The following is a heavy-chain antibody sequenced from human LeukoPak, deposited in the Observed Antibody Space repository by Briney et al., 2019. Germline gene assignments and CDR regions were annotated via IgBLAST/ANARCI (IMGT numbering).Heavy chain of an antibody. D-gene: IGHD5-18*01. J-gene: IGHJ3*02. Sequence: QSGGSLRLSCAAPGFTFSSYGMHWVRQAPGKWPEWVASIRYDGRNKYYADSMKGRFTISRDNSKNTMYLQMNSLRAEDTAVYYCAKDLHAWIQLWSGLDAFDIWGQGTMVTVSS. CDR2: IRYDGRNK. CDR3: AKDLHAWIQLWSGLDAFDI. V-gene: IGHV3-30*02. CDR1: GFTFSSYG.